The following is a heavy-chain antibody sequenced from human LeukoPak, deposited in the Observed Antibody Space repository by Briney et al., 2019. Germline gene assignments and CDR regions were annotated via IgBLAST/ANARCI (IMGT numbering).Heavy chain of an antibody. J-gene: IGHJ6*02. Sequence: GGSLRLSCAASGFTFSSYSMNWVRQAPGKGLEWVSLISSRSSYIYYADSVKGRFTISRDNAKNSLYLQMNSLRAEDTAVYYCARGGGYCSSTNCYYGMDDWGQGTTVTVSS. CDR1: GFTFSSYS. V-gene: IGHV3-21*01. CDR2: ISSRSSYI. D-gene: IGHD2-2*01. CDR3: ARGGGYCSSTNCYYGMDD.